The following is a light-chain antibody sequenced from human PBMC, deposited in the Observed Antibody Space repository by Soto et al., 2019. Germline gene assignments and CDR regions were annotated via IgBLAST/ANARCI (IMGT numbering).Light chain of an antibody. Sequence: EVELTQSPATLSLSPGETATLSCRASQSVDKFLAWYQQRPGQPPRLLIFDASNRATGIPGRFSGSGSGTDFTLTIRSLEPEDFAVYYCQQRGNWPRTFGQGTKVDIK. CDR3: QQRGNWPRT. V-gene: IGKV3-11*01. J-gene: IGKJ1*01. CDR2: DAS. CDR1: QSVDKF.